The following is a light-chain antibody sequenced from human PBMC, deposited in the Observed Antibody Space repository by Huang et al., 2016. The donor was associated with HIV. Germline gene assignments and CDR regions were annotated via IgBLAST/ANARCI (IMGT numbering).Light chain of an antibody. V-gene: IGKV1-39*01. Sequence: DIQMTQSPSPLSASVGDRVTITCRASQSISSYLNWYQQKEGKAPNLLIYNTSSLQSGVPTRFSGSGSGTDFTLTVSSLQPEDFATYYCQQTYSTLFTFGPGTTVDIK. CDR2: NTS. J-gene: IGKJ3*01. CDR1: QSISSY. CDR3: QQTYSTLFT.